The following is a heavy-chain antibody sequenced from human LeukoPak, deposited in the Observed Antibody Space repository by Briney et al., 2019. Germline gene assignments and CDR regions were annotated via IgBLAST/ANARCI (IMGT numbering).Heavy chain of an antibody. CDR3: AKLSGSAYYYLFLNWFDP. Sequence: GGSLRLSCAASGFTFSSYAMSWVRQAPGKGLEWVSAISGSGGSTYYADSVKGRFTISRDNSKNTLYLQMNSLRAEDTAVYYCAKLSGSAYYYLFLNWFDPWGQGTLVTVSS. CDR2: ISGSGGST. D-gene: IGHD3-22*01. V-gene: IGHV3-23*01. J-gene: IGHJ5*02. CDR1: GFTFSSYA.